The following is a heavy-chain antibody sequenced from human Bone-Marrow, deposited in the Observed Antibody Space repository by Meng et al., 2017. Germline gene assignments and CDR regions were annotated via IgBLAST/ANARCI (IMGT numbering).Heavy chain of an antibody. J-gene: IGHJ6*02. Sequence: SVTVSCMASGGTFSSYAISWVRQAPGQGREWMGGIIPIFGTANYAQKFQGRVTITTDESTSTADMELISLRSEDTAVYYCARDTGFRSITMVRGVIVDYYYGMDVWGQGTTVTVSS. D-gene: IGHD3-10*01. CDR3: ARDTGFRSITMVRGVIVDYYYGMDV. CDR2: IIPIFGTA. CDR1: GGTFSSYA. V-gene: IGHV1-69*05.